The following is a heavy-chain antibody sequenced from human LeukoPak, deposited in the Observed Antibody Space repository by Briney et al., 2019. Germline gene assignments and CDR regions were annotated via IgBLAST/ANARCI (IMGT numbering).Heavy chain of an antibody. V-gene: IGHV3-33*08. D-gene: IGHD3-3*01. Sequence: GGSLRLSCAASGFTFSSYGMHWVRQAPGKGLEWVAVIWYGGSNKYYADSVKGRFTISRDNAKNSLYLQMNSLRAEDTAVYYCARSITIFGVVIRPGSAFDIWGQGTMVTVSS. CDR1: GFTFSSYG. CDR3: ARSITIFGVVIRPGSAFDI. CDR2: IWYGGSNK. J-gene: IGHJ3*02.